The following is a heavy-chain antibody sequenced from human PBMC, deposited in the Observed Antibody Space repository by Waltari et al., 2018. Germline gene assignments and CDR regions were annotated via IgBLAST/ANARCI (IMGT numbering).Heavy chain of an antibody. D-gene: IGHD6-19*01. V-gene: IGHV1-2*02. CDR3: ARVGPTKAVAGVDY. J-gene: IGHJ4*02. Sequence: QVQLVQSGAEVKKPGASVKVSCKASGYTFTGYYMHWVRQAPGQGLEWMGWINPNSGGTNYAQKCQGRVTMTRDTSISTAYMELSRLRSDDTAVYYCARVGPTKAVAGVDYWGQGTLVTVSS. CDR2: INPNSGGT. CDR1: GYTFTGYY.